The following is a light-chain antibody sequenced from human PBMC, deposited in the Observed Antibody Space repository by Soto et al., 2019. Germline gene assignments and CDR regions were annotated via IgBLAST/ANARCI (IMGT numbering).Light chain of an antibody. CDR1: QSISNY. Sequence: GDRVTLTCRASQSISNYLNWFQQKPGKAPKVLIYAASSLQSGVPSRFSGSGSGTDFTLTISSLQPEDFGTYYCQEAYSTPLVTFGPGTKVDV. CDR3: QEAYSTPLVT. CDR2: AAS. J-gene: IGKJ3*01. V-gene: IGKV1-39*01.